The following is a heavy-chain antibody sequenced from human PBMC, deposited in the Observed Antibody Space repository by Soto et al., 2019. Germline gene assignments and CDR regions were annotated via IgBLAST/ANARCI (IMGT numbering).Heavy chain of an antibody. CDR3: ARSSSGWPRIFDY. CDR2: IYYSGST. CDR1: DCSVSSYY. J-gene: IGHJ4*02. V-gene: IGHV4-59*02. Sequence: AETLSLTCPCSDCSVSSYYWSWIRPPPGKGLEWIGYIYYSGSTNYNPSLKSRVTISVDTSKNQFSLKLSSVTAADTAVYYCARSSSGWPRIFDYWGQGNLVTVSS. D-gene: IGHD6-19*01.